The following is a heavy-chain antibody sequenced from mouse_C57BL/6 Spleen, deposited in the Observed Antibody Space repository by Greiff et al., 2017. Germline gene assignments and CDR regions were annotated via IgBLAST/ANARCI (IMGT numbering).Heavy chain of an antibody. J-gene: IGHJ3*01. CDR1: GFTLSAYA. CDR2: ISDGGGYT. Sequence: EVHLVESGGGFVKPGGSLKLSCAASGFTLSAYAMPWVRPTPEKRLEWVATISDGGGYTYYPENVQGRFTISRDNAKNNLYLQRSHLKSEDTAMYYCARGGGYDYWFAYWGQGTLVTVSA. D-gene: IGHD2-4*01. CDR3: ARGGGYDYWFAY. V-gene: IGHV5-4*01.